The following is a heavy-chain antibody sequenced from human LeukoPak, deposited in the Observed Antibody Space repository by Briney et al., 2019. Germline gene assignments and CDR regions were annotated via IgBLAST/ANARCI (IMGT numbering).Heavy chain of an antibody. J-gene: IGHJ5*02. CDR3: ARGYVGATEYWFDP. CDR2: MNPNSGNT. D-gene: IGHD1-26*01. CDR1: GYTFTSYD. Sequence: ASVKVSCKASGYTFTSYDINWVRQATGQRLEWMGWMNPNSGNTGYAQKFQGRVTMTRSTSISTAYMELSSLRSEDTAVYYCARGYVGATEYWFDPWGQGTLVTVSS. V-gene: IGHV1-8*01.